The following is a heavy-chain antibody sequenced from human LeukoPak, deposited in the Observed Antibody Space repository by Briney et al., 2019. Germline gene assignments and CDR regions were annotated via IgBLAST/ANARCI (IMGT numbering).Heavy chain of an antibody. J-gene: IGHJ5*02. V-gene: IGHV4-4*07. CDR2: IYTSGST. Sequence: SETLSLTCTVSGGSISSYYWSWIRQPAGKGLEWIGRIYTSGSTYYNPSLKSRVTMSVDTSKNQFSLKLSSVTAADTAVYYCARVGPYDFWSGYYANWFDPWGQGTLVTVSS. CDR1: GGSISSYY. CDR3: ARVGPYDFWSGYYANWFDP. D-gene: IGHD3-3*01.